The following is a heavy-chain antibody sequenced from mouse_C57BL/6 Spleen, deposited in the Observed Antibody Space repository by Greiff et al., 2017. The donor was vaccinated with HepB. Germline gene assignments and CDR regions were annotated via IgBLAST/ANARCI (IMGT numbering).Heavy chain of an antibody. Sequence: QVQLQQPGAELVMPGASVKLSCKASGYTFTSYWMHWVKQRPGQGLEWIGEIDPSDSYTNYNQKFKGKSTLTVDKSSSTAYMQLSSLTSEDSAVYYCARRYVDVWGTGTTVTVSS. J-gene: IGHJ1*03. CDR2: IDPSDSYT. CDR3: ARRYVDV. V-gene: IGHV1-69*01. CDR1: GYTFTSYW.